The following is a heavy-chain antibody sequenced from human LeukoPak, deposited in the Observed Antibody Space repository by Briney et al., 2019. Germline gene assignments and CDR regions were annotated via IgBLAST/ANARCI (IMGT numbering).Heavy chain of an antibody. Sequence: SETLSLTCTVSGGSISSGGYYWSWIRQPPGKGLEWIGYIYYSGSTNYNPSLKSRVTISVDTSKNQFSLKLSSVTAADTAVYYCGRQEGGSGSYMWFDPWGQGTLVTVSS. CDR1: GGSISSGGYY. V-gene: IGHV4-61*08. D-gene: IGHD3-10*01. J-gene: IGHJ5*02. CDR3: GRQEGGSGSYMWFDP. CDR2: IYYSGST.